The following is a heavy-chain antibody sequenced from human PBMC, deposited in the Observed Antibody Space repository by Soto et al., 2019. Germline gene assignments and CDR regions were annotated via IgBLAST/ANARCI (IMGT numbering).Heavy chain of an antibody. CDR1: GFSFSSYG. CDR3: VRDEDYYEYRGVPSSDYFDY. CDR2: VWFDGSKK. V-gene: IGHV3-33*01. Sequence: QVQLVESGGGVVQPGGSLRLSCAASGFSFSSYGMHWVRQAPGKGLEWVALVWFDGSKKFYADSVKGRFTISRDNSKNTLGLQMNGLGAEDTAIYYCVRDEDYYEYRGVPSSDYFDYWGQGTLVTVSS. D-gene: IGHD3-22*01. J-gene: IGHJ4*02.